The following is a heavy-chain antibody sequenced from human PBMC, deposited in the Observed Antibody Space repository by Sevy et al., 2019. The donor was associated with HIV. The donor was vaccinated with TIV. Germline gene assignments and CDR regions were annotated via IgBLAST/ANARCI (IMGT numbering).Heavy chain of an antibody. CDR1: GFTFSNSW. D-gene: IGHD3-10*01. J-gene: IGHJ4*02. CDR3: TTDSINRGLSALLDY. Sequence: AGSLRLSCAASGFTFSNSWMSWVLQAPGKALEWVGRIKSKTDGGTTDYAAPVKGRFTISRDDSKNTLYLQMNSLKTADTAIYYCTTDSINRGLSALLDYWGQGTLVTVSS. V-gene: IGHV3-15*01. CDR2: IKSKTDGGTT.